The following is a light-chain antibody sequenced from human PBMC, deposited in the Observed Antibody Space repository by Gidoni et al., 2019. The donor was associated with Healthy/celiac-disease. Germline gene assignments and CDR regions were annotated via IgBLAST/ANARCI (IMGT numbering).Light chain of an antibody. CDR3: QQRSNWPQIT. Sequence: EIVLTQSPATLSLSPGERATLSCRASQSVSIYLDWYQQKPGQAPRLLIYDASNRATGSPARFSGSGSGTDFTLTISSLEPEDFAVYYCQQRSNWPQITFGQGTRLEIK. V-gene: IGKV3-11*01. J-gene: IGKJ5*01. CDR1: QSVSIY. CDR2: DAS.